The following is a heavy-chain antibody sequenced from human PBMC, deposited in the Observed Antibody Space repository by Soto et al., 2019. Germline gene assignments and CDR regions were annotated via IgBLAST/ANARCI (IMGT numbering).Heavy chain of an antibody. D-gene: IGHD1-26*01. CDR3: ARALVGATGAFDI. CDR2: IIPIFGTA. CDR1: GGTFSSYA. Sequence: GASVKVSCKASGGTFSSYAISWVRQAPGQGLEWMGGIIPIFGTANYAQKFQGRVTITADESTSTAYMELSSLRSEDTAVYYRARALVGATGAFDIWGQGTMVTVSS. J-gene: IGHJ3*02. V-gene: IGHV1-69*13.